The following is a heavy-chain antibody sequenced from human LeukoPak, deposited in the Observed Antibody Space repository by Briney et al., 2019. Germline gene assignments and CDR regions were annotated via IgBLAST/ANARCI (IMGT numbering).Heavy chain of an antibody. CDR1: GYTFTSYG. D-gene: IGHD5-18*01. V-gene: IGHV1-18*01. J-gene: IGHJ4*02. CDR2: ISAYVGNT. CDR3: VGAGRLVTAMVLQ. Sequence: GSLRVSCEPSGYTFTSYGISWVREAPGQRVEWMVWISAYVGNTNYAQTLKGGVTMTTETSTSTAYLDLRSLTSDNTAVYYCVGAGRLVTAMVLQWGEGTVVTVP.